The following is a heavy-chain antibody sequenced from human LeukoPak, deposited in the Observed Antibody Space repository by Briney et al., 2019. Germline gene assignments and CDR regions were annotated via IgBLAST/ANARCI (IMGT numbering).Heavy chain of an antibody. Sequence: GGSLRLSCAASGFTFSSYALGWVRQPSGQGLEWFSTITSRGDITYYIDSVKGRFTISRDNSKNTLYLQMNSLRAEDSAVYYCAKRVLVAGTYYFDYWGQGTLVTVSS. V-gene: IGHV3-23*01. CDR1: GFTFSSYA. CDR3: AKRVLVAGTYYFDY. D-gene: IGHD6-19*01. CDR2: ITSRGDIT. J-gene: IGHJ4*02.